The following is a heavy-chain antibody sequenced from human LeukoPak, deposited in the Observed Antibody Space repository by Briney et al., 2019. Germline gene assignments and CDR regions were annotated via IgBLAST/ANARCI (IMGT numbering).Heavy chain of an antibody. CDR1: RFTFSSHG. CDR2: IWYDGSNK. Sequence: PGGSLRLSCAASRFTFSSHGMHWVRQTPGKGLEWVAAIWYDGSNKYYADSVRGRFTISRDNSKNTLYLQMNSLRAEDTAVYYCARDLAAAGSDYWGQGTLVTVSS. J-gene: IGHJ4*02. CDR3: ARDLAAAGSDY. D-gene: IGHD6-13*01. V-gene: IGHV3-33*01.